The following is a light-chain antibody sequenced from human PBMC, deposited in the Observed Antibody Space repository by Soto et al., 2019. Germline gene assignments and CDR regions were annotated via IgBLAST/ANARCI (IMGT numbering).Light chain of an antibody. J-gene: IGKJ2*02. V-gene: IGKV1-5*03. CDR1: QDISDW. CDR3: QQYQSYPRT. CDR2: KAS. Sequence: DIQMTQSPSTLSASIGDRVTITCRASQDISDWLAWYRQKPGKAPEALIYKASSLQSGVPSRFSRSGSATEFTLTITSLQPDDFATYYCQQYQSYPRTFGQGTKLEIK.